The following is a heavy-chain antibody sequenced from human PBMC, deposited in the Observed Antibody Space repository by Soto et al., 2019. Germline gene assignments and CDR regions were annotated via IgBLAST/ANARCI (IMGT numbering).Heavy chain of an antibody. J-gene: IGHJ5*02. CDR3: ARVSFDHFVHWFDP. CDR1: GDSVSSKTAA. CDR2: THFRSKWYN. Sequence: SQTLSLTCAISGDSVSSKTAAWNWIRQSPSRGLEWLGRTHFRSKWYNDYAISVKSRITINPDTSKNQFSLLLNSVTPEDTAVYYCARVSFDHFVHWFDPWGQGTLVTVSS. V-gene: IGHV6-1*01. D-gene: IGHD3-9*01.